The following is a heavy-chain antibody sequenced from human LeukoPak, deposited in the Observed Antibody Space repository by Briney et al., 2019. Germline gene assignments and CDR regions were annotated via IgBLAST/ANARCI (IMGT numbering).Heavy chain of an antibody. CDR3: ARVALTEGDYDWFDP. CDR2: IYYSGST. V-gene: IGHV4-31*03. Sequence: SQTLSLTCTVSGGSISSGGYYWSWIRQHPGKGLEWIGYIYYSGSTYYNPSPKSRVTISVDTSKNQFSLKLSSVTAADTAVYYCARVALTEGDYDWFDPWGQGTLVTVSS. D-gene: IGHD4-17*01. J-gene: IGHJ5*02. CDR1: GGSISSGGYY.